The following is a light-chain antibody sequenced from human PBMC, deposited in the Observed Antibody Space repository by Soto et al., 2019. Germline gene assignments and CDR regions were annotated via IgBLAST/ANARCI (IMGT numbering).Light chain of an antibody. CDR2: KAS. V-gene: IGKV1-5*03. CDR3: QHYNSYSEA. J-gene: IGKJ1*01. CDR1: ESIDNW. Sequence: DIQMTQSPSTLSASAGDTVTITCRASESIDNWLAWYQQKPGKAPKLLIYKASTLKSGVPSRFSGSGSGTEFTLTISSLQPDDFATYYCQHYNSYSEAFGQGTKVDIK.